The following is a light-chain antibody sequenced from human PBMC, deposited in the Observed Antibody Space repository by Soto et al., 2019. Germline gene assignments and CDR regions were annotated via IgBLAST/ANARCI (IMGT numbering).Light chain of an antibody. CDR1: SGHSSYA. J-gene: IGLJ2*01. Sequence: QSVLTQSPSVSASLGASVKLTCTLSSGHSSYAIAWHQQQPEKGPRYLMKLNSDGSHNKGDGIPDRFSGSSSGAERYLTISSLQSEDEADYYCQTWGTGILVFGGGTKVTVL. CDR2: LNSDGSH. V-gene: IGLV4-69*01. CDR3: QTWGTGILV.